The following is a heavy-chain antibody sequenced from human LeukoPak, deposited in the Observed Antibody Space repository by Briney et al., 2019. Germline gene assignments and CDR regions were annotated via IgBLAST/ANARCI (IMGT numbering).Heavy chain of an antibody. Sequence: SQTLSLTCAISGDSVSSNGASWNWIRQSPSRGLEWLRRTYYRSQQWHSDYAPSVKGRITLNPDTSKTQFSLQLNSVTPEDTAVYYCGRETDFGAVTNWGQGTLVTVSS. J-gene: IGHJ4*02. CDR2: TYYRSQQWHS. CDR1: GDSVSSNGAS. CDR3: GRETDFGAVTN. V-gene: IGHV6-1*01. D-gene: IGHD3-3*01.